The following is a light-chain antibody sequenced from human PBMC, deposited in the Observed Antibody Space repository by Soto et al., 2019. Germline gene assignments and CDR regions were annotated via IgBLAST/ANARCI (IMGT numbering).Light chain of an antibody. V-gene: IGLV2-23*01. J-gene: IGLJ2*01. CDR2: EAD. CDR1: RSDDGSYNF. Sequence: QSALTQPASVSGSPGQSITISCTGSRSDDGSYNFVSWYQLLPGKAPRLIIFEADKRPSGVSSRFSGSKSGYTASLTISGLQAEDEADYLCCSYAGDSALIFGGGTKLTVL. CDR3: CSYAGDSALI.